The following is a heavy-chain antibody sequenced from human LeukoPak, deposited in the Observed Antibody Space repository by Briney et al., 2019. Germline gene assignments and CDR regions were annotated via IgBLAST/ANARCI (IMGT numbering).Heavy chain of an antibody. V-gene: IGHV3-49*04. J-gene: IGHJ4*02. D-gene: IGHD1-26*01. CDR2: RKSKTYGGTT. CDR1: GFTFGDYA. CDR3: TRVGATAYYYFDY. Sequence: GRSLRLSCTASGFTFGDYAMNWVRQAPGKGLEWVGFRKSKTYGGTTEYAASVKGRFTISRDDSKSIAYLQMNSLKTEDTAVYYCTRVGATAYYYFDYWGQGTLVTVSS.